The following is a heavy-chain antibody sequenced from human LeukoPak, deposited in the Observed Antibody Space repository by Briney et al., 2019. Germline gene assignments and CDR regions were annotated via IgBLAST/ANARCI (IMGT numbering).Heavy chain of an antibody. CDR2: INHSGST. V-gene: IGHV4-39*07. Sequence: SETLSLTCTVPGDSITSSSYYWSWIRQPPGKGLEWIGEINHSGSTNYNPSLKSRVTISVDTSKNQFSLKLSSVTAADTAVYYCARRRYYDSPRVDYWGQGTLVTVSS. CDR1: GDSITSSSYY. D-gene: IGHD3-22*01. J-gene: IGHJ4*02. CDR3: ARRRYYDSPRVDY.